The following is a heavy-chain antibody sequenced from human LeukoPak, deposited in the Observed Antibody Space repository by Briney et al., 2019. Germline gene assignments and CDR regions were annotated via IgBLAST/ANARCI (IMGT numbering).Heavy chain of an antibody. CDR3: ARHSHNGAGDY. D-gene: IGHD2-8*01. V-gene: IGHV4-39*01. CDR1: GGSISINNYY. Sequence: ASETLSLTCTVSGGSISINNYYWGWIRQPPGKGLEWIGSIYYSGSTYYSPSLKSRATISVDTSKNQSSPKVSSVTAADTAVYYCARHSHNGAGDYWGQGTLVTVSS. J-gene: IGHJ4*02. CDR2: IYYSGST.